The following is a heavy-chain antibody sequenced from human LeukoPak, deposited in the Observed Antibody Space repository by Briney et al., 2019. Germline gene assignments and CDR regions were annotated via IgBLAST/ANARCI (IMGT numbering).Heavy chain of an antibody. J-gene: IGHJ4*02. D-gene: IGHD6-19*01. Sequence: PSETLSLTCTVSGGSISSGDYYWSWIRQPPGKGLEWIGYIYYSGSTYYNPSLKSRVTISVDTSKNQFSLKLSPVTAADTAVYYCAREAAVAGFDYWGQGTLVTVSS. CDR3: AREAAVAGFDY. V-gene: IGHV4-30-4*01. CDR2: IYYSGST. CDR1: GGSISSGDYY.